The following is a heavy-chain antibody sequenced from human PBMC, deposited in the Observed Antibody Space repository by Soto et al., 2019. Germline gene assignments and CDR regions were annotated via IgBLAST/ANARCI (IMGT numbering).Heavy chain of an antibody. D-gene: IGHD6-13*01. CDR2: IYPGDSDT. J-gene: IGHJ6*02. CDR1: GYSFTSYW. CDR3: ASGIAAAGTSGGMDV. V-gene: IGHV5-51*01. Sequence: PGESLKIACNGSGYSFTSYWIGWVRQMPGKGLEWMGIIYPGDSDTRYSPSFQGQVTISADKSISTAYLQWSSLKASDTAMYYCASGIAAAGTSGGMDVWGQGTTVTVSS.